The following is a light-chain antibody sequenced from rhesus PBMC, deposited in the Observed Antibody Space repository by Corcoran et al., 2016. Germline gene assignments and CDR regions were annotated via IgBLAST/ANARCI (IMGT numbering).Light chain of an antibody. CDR1: QTVGNY. J-gene: IGKJ2*01. Sequence: ETVVTQSPATLSLSPGERATLSCRASQTVGNYLAWYQERPGQAPRLLNYGASSRATGTPERFSGRGSGTDFTLTISSLEPEDVGIYYWQQSNNLYSFGQGTKVEIK. CDR3: QQSNNLYS. V-gene: IGKV3-24*04. CDR2: GAS.